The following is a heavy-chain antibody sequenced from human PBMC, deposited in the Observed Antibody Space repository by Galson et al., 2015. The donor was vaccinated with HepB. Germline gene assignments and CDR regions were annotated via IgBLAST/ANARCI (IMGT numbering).Heavy chain of an antibody. CDR1: GLTFSSYA. V-gene: IGHV3-30-3*01. CDR3: ARGPPSRRIAARGPFDY. D-gene: IGHD6-6*01. CDR2: ISYDGSNK. J-gene: IGHJ4*02. Sequence: SLRLSCAASGLTFSSYAMHWVRQAPGKGLEWVAVISYDGSNKYYADSVKGRFTISRDNSKNTLYLQMNGLRAEDTAVYYCARGPPSRRIAARGPFDYWGQGTLVTVSS.